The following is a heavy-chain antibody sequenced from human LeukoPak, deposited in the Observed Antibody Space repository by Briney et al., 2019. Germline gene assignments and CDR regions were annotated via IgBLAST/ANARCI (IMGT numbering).Heavy chain of an antibody. D-gene: IGHD2-15*01. CDR3: ARRGLYCSGGSCFTRDLIDY. Sequence: ATVKLSCKASGYTFTDYYMHWVQQAPGKGLEWMGRVDPEDGETIYAEKFQGRVTITADTSTDTAYMELSSLRSEDTAVYYCARRGLYCSGGSCFTRDLIDYWGQGTLVTVSS. CDR1: GYTFTDYY. V-gene: IGHV1-69-2*01. J-gene: IGHJ4*02. CDR2: VDPEDGET.